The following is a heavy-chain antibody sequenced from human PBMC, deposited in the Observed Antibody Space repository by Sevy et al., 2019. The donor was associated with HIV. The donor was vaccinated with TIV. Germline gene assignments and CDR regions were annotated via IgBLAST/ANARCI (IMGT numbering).Heavy chain of an antibody. V-gene: IGHV3-23*01. CDR3: AKDRGGYCSGGTCYGDAFDF. CDR1: RFTFSTDA. D-gene: IGHD2-15*01. Sequence: GGSLRLSCTASRFTFSTDAMSWVRQAPGKGLEWVSIISGSGTSTYYADSVKDRFSISRDNSRGTLHLQMNSLRAEDTALYYCAKDRGGYCSGGTCYGDAFDFWGPGTMVTVSS. J-gene: IGHJ3*01. CDR2: ISGSGTST.